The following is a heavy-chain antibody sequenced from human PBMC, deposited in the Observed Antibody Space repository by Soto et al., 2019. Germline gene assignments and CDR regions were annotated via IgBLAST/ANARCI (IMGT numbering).Heavy chain of an antibody. CDR1: GSDFSTYS. Sequence: LRLSCRASGSDFSTYSMNWVRQAPGQGLEWIAYVSLDSDSIQYADSVKGRFTISRDDAENSLYLQMDSLRDEDTATYYCARLYYDYVWGQGTTVTVSS. J-gene: IGHJ6*02. CDR2: VSLDSDSI. D-gene: IGHD3-3*01. V-gene: IGHV3-48*02. CDR3: ARLYYDYV.